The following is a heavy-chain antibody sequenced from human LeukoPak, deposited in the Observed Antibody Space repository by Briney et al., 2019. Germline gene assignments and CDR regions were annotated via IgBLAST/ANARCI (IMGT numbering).Heavy chain of an antibody. CDR3: ARGIPRDIVVVPEDY. Sequence: GGSLRLSCAASGFTFSSYSMNWVRQAPGKGLEWVSSISSSSSYIYYADSVKGRFTISRDNAKNSLYLQMNSLRAEDTAVYYCARGIPRDIVVVPEDYWGQGTLVAVSS. CDR1: GFTFSSYS. V-gene: IGHV3-21*01. J-gene: IGHJ4*02. D-gene: IGHD2-2*01. CDR2: ISSSSSYI.